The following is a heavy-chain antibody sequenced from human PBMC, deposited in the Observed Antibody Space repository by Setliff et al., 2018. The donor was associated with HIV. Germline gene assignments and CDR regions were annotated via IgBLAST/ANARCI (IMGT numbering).Heavy chain of an antibody. J-gene: IGHJ5*02. CDR2: IFSSGST. V-gene: IGHV4-4*09. Sequence: ETLSLTCTVSGGSISSYCWNWIRQSPGRGLEWIGFIFSSGSTKYNPSLQSRVTISIDTSKNQFSLKLTSVTAADTAVYYCARRIDNSGSFPDKNWFDTWGQGSLVTVSS. CDR1: GGSISSYC. D-gene: IGHD3-10*01. CDR3: ARRIDNSGSFPDKNWFDT.